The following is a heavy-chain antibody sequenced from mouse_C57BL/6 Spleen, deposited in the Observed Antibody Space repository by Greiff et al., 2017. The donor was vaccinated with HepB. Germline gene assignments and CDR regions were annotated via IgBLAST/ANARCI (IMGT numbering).Heavy chain of an antibody. V-gene: IGHV1-52*01. Sequence: VQLQQPGAELVRPGSSVKLSCKASGYTFTSYWMHWVKQRPIQGLEWIGNIDPSDSETHYNQKFKDKATLTVDKSSSTAYMQLSSLTSEDSAVYYCARTLYYSNFLFDYWGQGTTLTVSS. J-gene: IGHJ2*01. CDR1: GYTFTSYW. CDR2: IDPSDSET. CDR3: ARTLYYSNFLFDY. D-gene: IGHD2-5*01.